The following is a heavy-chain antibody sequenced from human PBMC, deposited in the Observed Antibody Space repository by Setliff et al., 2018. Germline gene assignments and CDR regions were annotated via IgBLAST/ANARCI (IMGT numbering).Heavy chain of an antibody. CDR2: INPYTGDT. CDR1: GYTFTDFY. Sequence: ASVQVSCKTSGYTFTDFYIQWVRQAPGQGLEWMGWINPYTGDTDYAPKFQGRVTVTRDTSVTTAYMDLTRLTSDDTAVYYCARGGSIYDHVWGSYRFVDSWGQGTLVTVSS. V-gene: IGHV1-2*02. CDR3: ARGGSIYDHVWGSYRFVDS. D-gene: IGHD3-16*02. J-gene: IGHJ4*02.